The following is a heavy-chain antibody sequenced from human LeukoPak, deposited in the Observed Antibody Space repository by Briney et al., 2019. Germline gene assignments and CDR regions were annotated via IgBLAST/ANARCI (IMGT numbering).Heavy chain of an antibody. J-gene: IGHJ4*02. Sequence: PGGSLRLSCAASGFTFSSYAMSWVRQAPGKGLEWVSAISGSGGSTYYADSVKGRFTISRDNSKNTLYLQMNSLRAEDTAVYYCAKDRDRITMIVVARHPFDYWGQGTLVTVSS. CDR3: AKDRDRITMIVVARHPFDY. V-gene: IGHV3-23*01. D-gene: IGHD3-22*01. CDR1: GFTFSSYA. CDR2: ISGSGGST.